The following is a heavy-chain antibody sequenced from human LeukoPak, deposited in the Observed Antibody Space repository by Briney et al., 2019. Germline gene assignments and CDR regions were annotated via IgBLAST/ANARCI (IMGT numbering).Heavy chain of an antibody. CDR1: GFNFSDYY. Sequence: PGGSLRLSCVASGFNFSDYYMNWIRQSPGKGLEWISYMSSRSGIIYYTDSVKGRFTISRDNAKNSLYLQMNSLRAEDTAVYYCAKPLVRGDSLLGGTGIEYAFDIWGQGTMVTVSS. J-gene: IGHJ3*02. D-gene: IGHD1-1*01. CDR3: AKPLVRGDSLLGGTGIEYAFDI. V-gene: IGHV3-11*04. CDR2: MSSRSGII.